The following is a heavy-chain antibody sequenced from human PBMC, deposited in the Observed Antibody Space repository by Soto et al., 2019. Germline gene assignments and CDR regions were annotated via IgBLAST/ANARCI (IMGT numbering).Heavy chain of an antibody. V-gene: IGHV3-30-3*01. J-gene: IGHJ5*02. CDR2: ISYDGSNK. CDR1: GFTFSSYA. Sequence: SLRLSCAASGFTFSSYAMHWVRQAPGKGLEWVAVISYDGSNKYYADSVKGRFTISRDNSKNTLYLQMNSLRAEDTAVYYCARDRIVVVVAANFWFDPWGQGTLVTVSS. D-gene: IGHD2-15*01. CDR3: ARDRIVVVVAANFWFDP.